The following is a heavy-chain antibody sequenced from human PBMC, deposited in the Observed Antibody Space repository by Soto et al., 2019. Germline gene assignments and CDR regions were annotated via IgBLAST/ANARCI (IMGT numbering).Heavy chain of an antibody. CDR3: AREPYQYDDSGYYDS. D-gene: IGHD3-22*01. Sequence: SETLSLTCTVSGGSISSGYYYWNWIRQPPGKGLEWLGYIYYSGSTYYNPSLKSRGTISVDTSKNLFSLKLSSVTAADTAVYYCAREPYQYDDSGYYDSWGQGTLVTVSS. CDR2: IYYSGST. CDR1: GGSISSGYYY. J-gene: IGHJ5*01. V-gene: IGHV4-30-4*01.